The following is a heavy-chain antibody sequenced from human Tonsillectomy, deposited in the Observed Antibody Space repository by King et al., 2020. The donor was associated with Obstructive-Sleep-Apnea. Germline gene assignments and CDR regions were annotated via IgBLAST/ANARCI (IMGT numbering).Heavy chain of an antibody. V-gene: IGHV3-9*01. CDR1: GFSFDDYA. D-gene: IGHD6-19*01. CDR2: VSWNSGFI. CDR3: AKDNLVRLTVAGPRLFDY. Sequence: VQLVESGGGLVQPGRSLRLSCAASGFSFDDYAMHWVRQAPGKGLEWVSGVSWNSGFIGYADSVKGRFTISRDNAKNSLYLQMDSLRAEDTALYYCAKDNLVRLTVAGPRLFDYWGQGTLVTVSS. J-gene: IGHJ4*02.